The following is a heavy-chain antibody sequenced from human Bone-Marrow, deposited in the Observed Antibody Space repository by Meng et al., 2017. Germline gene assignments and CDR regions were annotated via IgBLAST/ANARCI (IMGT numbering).Heavy chain of an antibody. D-gene: IGHD6-6*01. Sequence: QVQLQESGPRLVSASEILSLTCTVSGSSVSSGSYYWSWIRQPPGKGLEWIGHIYYSGSTNYNPSLKSRVTISVDTSKNQFSLKLSSVTAAETAVNFCARSSTSPASYFFDYWGQGTLVTVSS. CDR1: GSSVSSGSYY. CDR3: ARSSTSPASYFFDY. V-gene: IGHV4-61*01. J-gene: IGHJ4*02. CDR2: IYYSGST.